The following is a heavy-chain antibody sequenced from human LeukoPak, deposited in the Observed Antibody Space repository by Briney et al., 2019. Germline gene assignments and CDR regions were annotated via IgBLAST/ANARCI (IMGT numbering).Heavy chain of an antibody. CDR1: GFTFSSYW. V-gene: IGHV3-7*01. D-gene: IGHD3-22*01. CDR2: IKQDGSEK. J-gene: IGHJ4*02. Sequence: GGSLRLSCAASGFTFSSYWMSWVRQAPGKGLEWVANIKQDGSEKYYVDSVKGRFTISRDNAKNSLYLQMNSLRAEDTAVYYCARLAQGPLPYYYDSSGYYPRDWGQGTLVTVSS. CDR3: ARLAQGPLPYYYDSSGYYPRD.